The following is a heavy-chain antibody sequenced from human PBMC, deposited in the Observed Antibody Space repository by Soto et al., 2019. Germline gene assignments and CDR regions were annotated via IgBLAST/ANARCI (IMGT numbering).Heavy chain of an antibody. Sequence: PWESLKSSCKGSGYGFTNSWIGWVRQMPGKGLEWMGIIYPGDSNIKYSPSFQGQVTISADKSISTAYLQWSSLKASDTAIYYCADPVTTYDAFDIWDQGTMVTV. V-gene: IGHV5-51*01. CDR3: ADPVTTYDAFDI. D-gene: IGHD4-17*01. CDR1: GYGFTNSW. J-gene: IGHJ3*02. CDR2: IYPGDSNI.